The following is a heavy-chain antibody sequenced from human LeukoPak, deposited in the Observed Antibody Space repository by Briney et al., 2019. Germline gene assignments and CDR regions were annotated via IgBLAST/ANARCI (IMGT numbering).Heavy chain of an antibody. J-gene: IGHJ4*02. CDR1: GFTFSSYW. V-gene: IGHV3-7*01. Sequence: GGSLRLSCAASGFTFSSYWMSWVRQAPGKGLEWVANIKQDGSEKYYVDSVKGRFTISRDNAKNSLYLQMNSLRAEDTAVYYCSREVLYGSGSYNDYWGQGTLVTVSS. CDR3: SREVLYGSGSYNDY. D-gene: IGHD3-10*01. CDR2: IKQDGSEK.